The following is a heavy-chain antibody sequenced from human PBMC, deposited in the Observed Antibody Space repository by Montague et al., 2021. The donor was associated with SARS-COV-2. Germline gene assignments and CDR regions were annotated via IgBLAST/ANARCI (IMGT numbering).Heavy chain of an antibody. CDR3: ARRGRKLLPVATTIGGFDI. J-gene: IGHJ3*02. CDR1: GGSISSNNYY. Sequence: SETLSLTSTVSGGSISSNNYYWDWIRQPPGKGLEWIGSIYDSGSTYYNPSLKSRVTISVDTSKNHSSLKLNSVTAADTAVYYCARRGRKLLPVATTIGGFDIWGQGTMVTVSS. D-gene: IGHD5-12*01. V-gene: IGHV4-39*02. CDR2: IYDSGST.